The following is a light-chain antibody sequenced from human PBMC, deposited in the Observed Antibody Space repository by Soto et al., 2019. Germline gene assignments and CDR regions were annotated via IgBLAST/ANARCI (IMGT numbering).Light chain of an antibody. CDR1: SGDVGGYDY. V-gene: IGLV2-14*01. CDR3: ISSTTRSVWV. CDR2: DVS. Sequence: QSALTQPASVSGSPGQSITISCTGTSGDVGGYDYVSWYQQHPGKAPQVMIYDVSTRPSGVSNRFSGSKSGTTASLTLSGLQADDEADYYCISSTTRSVWVFVGGTKVTVL. J-gene: IGLJ3*02.